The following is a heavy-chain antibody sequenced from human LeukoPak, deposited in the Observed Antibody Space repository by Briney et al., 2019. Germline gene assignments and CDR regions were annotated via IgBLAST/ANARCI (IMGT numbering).Heavy chain of an antibody. CDR1: GGSISSYY. J-gene: IGHJ5*02. D-gene: IGHD2-15*01. V-gene: IGHV4-4*07. Sequence: SETLSLTCTVSGGSISSYYWSWIRQPAGKGLEWIGRIYTSGSTNYNPSLKSRVTMSVDTSKNQFSLKLSSVTAADTAVYYCARDPGRYCSGGSCYHNWFDPWGQGTLVTVSS. CDR2: IYTSGST. CDR3: ARDPGRYCSGGSCYHNWFDP.